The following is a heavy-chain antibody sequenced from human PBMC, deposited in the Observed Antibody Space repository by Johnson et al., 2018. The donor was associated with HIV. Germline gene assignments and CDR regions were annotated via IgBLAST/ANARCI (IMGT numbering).Heavy chain of an antibody. CDR1: GFTFSSYA. Sequence: QVQLVESGGGVVQPGRSLRLSCAASGFTFSSYAMHWVRQAPGKGLEWVAVISYDGSNKYYADSVKGRFTISRYNSKNTLYLQMNSLRAEDTAVYYCASTGSGSDDAFDIWGQGTMVTVSS. V-gene: IGHV3-30*04. D-gene: IGHD3-10*01. CDR3: ASTGSGSDDAFDI. CDR2: ISYDGSNK. J-gene: IGHJ3*02.